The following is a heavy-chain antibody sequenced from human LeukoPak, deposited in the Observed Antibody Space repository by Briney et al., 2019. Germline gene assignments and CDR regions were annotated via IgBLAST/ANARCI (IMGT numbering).Heavy chain of an antibody. D-gene: IGHD4-11*01. Sequence: SDTLSLTCTVSAGSINTYYWSWIRQPPGKGLEWIGYIDYSGHNNYNPSLKSRVTISVDTSKNQFSLRLGSVTAADTAVYYCARHMIYSKKTSFDHWGQGTLVTVS. CDR1: AGSINTYY. CDR2: IDYSGHN. CDR3: ARHMIYSKKTSFDH. J-gene: IGHJ4*02. V-gene: IGHV4-59*07.